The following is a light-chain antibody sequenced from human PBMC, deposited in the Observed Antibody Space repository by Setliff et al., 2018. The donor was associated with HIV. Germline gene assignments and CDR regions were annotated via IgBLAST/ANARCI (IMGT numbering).Light chain of an antibody. Sequence: QSALAQPRSMSGSPGQSVTISCTGTSSDVDAYDYVSWYQHHPGKAPKLLIYDVSERPSGVPDRFSGSKSGNTASLTISGLQAEDEADYYCCSYAGGYTEGFGTGTKVTVL. J-gene: IGLJ1*01. V-gene: IGLV2-11*01. CDR1: SSDVDAYDY. CDR3: CSYAGGYTEG. CDR2: DVS.